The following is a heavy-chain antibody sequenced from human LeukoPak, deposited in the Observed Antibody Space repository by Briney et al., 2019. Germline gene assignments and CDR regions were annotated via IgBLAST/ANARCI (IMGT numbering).Heavy chain of an antibody. CDR3: ARAGSSYGDYDAFDI. CDR1: GFTFSSYW. CDR2: INSDGSST. Sequence: GGSLRLSCAASGFTFSSYWMHWVRQAPGKGLVWVSRINSDGSSTSYADSVKGRFTISRDNAKNTLYLHINSLRAEDTAVYYCARAGSSYGDYDAFDIWGQGTMVTVSS. J-gene: IGHJ3*02. D-gene: IGHD4-17*01. V-gene: IGHV3-74*01.